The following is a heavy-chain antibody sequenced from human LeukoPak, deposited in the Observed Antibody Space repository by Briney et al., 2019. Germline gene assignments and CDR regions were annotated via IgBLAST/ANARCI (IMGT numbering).Heavy chain of an antibody. Sequence: GGSLRLSCAASGFTFSSYSMNWVRQAPGKGLEWVSSISSSSSYIYYADSVKGRFTISRDNAKNSLYLQMNSLRAEDTAVYYCARDPMAYSSSWYRYFDYWGQGTLVTVSS. V-gene: IGHV3-21*01. J-gene: IGHJ4*02. CDR1: GFTFSSYS. CDR3: ARDPMAYSSSWYRYFDY. D-gene: IGHD6-13*01. CDR2: ISSSSSYI.